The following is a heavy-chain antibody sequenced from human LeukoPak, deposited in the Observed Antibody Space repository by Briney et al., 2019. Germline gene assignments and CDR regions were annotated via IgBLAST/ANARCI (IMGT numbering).Heavy chain of an antibody. J-gene: IGHJ3*02. V-gene: IGHV3-7*01. Sequence: GGSLRLSCAASGFSFISYWMNWVRQAPGKGLEWVANIKQDGSEKYYVDSVKGRFTISRDNAKNSLYLQMNSLRAEDTAVYYCARNKRADIWGQGTMVTVSS. CDR2: IKQDGSEK. D-gene: IGHD1/OR15-1a*01. CDR3: ARNKRADI. CDR1: GFSFISYW.